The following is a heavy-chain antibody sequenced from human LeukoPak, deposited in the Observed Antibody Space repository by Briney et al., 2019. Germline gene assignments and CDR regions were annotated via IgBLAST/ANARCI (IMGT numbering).Heavy chain of an antibody. D-gene: IGHD3-22*01. V-gene: IGHV4-59*01. J-gene: IGHJ5*02. CDR3: ARVRSYESDSRGYYL. CDR2: IYYTGST. Sequence: SETLSLTCTVSGGSITSYYWSWIRQPPGKGLEWIGYIYYTGSTSYNPSLKSRATISVDTSKSQFSLKLSSVTAADTAVYYCARVRSYESDSRGYYLWGQGTLVTVSS. CDR1: GGSITSYY.